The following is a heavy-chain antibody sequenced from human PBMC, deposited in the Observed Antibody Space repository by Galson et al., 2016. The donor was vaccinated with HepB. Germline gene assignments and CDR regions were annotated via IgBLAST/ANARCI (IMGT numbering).Heavy chain of an antibody. CDR2: INHRGST. V-gene: IGHV4-34*01. Sequence: TLSLTCAVYGGSLTNYYWTWIRQPPGKGLQWIGEINHRGSTNYNPSLESRVTISLETSKNQVSLRLTSVTAADTGVYYCSRGGGRYVTIWYKSSGGYGMDVWGPGTTLTGSS. CDR1: GGSLTNYY. J-gene: IGHJ6*01. CDR3: SRGGGRYVTIWYKSSGGYGMDV. D-gene: IGHD6-13*01.